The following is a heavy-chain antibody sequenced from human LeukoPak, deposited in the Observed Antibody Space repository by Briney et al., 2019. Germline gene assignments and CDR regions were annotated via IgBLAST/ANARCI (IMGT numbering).Heavy chain of an antibody. J-gene: IGHJ6*03. CDR1: GFTFSSYG. CDR2: IRYDGSNK. V-gene: IGHV3-30*02. Sequence: PGGSLRLSCAASGFTFSSYGMHWVRQAPGKGLEWVAFIRYDGSNKYYADSVKGRFTISRDNSKNTLYLQMNSLRAEDTAVYYCAKELAAPTTVYYYYYYYMDVWGKGTTVTVSS. D-gene: IGHD5-12*01. CDR3: AKELAAPTTVYYYYYYYMDV.